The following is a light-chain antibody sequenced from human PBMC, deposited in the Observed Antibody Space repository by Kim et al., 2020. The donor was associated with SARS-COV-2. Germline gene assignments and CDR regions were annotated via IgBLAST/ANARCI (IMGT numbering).Light chain of an antibody. J-gene: IGKJ1*01. V-gene: IGKV3-20*01. CDR3: QQYGSSPGT. Sequence: SPGERAPLSCRASQSVSSNYLAWYQQKPGQAPRLLIYGASSRATGIPDRFSGSGSGTDFTLTISRLEPEDFAVYYCQQYGSSPGTFGQGTKVDIK. CDR1: QSVSSNY. CDR2: GAS.